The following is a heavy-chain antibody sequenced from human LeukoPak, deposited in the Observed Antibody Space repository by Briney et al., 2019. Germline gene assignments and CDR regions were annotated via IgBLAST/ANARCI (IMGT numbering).Heavy chain of an antibody. V-gene: IGHV3-15*01. CDR1: GFTFSNAW. D-gene: IGHD1-26*01. CDR2: IKSKTDGGAT. J-gene: IGHJ4*02. Sequence: GGSLRLSCAASGFTFSNAWMSWVRQAPGKGLEWVGRIKSKTDGGATDYAAPVKGRFTISRDDSKNTLYLQMNSLKTEDTAVYYCTTDQSPFTVGAPTLGYWGQGTLVTVSS. CDR3: TTDQSPFTVGAPTLGY.